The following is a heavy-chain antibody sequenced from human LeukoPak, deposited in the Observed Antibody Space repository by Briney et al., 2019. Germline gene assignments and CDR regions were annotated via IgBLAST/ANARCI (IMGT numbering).Heavy chain of an antibody. D-gene: IGHD3-10*01. CDR2: IIHSGST. J-gene: IGHJ4*02. CDR3: ARGLDYYGSGSYMNY. V-gene: IGHV4-34*01. CDR1: GGSFSGYY. Sequence: SETLSLTCAVYGGSFSGYYWSWLRQPPGKGLDGVGEIIHSGSTNYNPSLKSRVSISVDTSQNQFSLKLRSVSPADTAVYYCARGLDYYGSGSYMNYWGQRTLVTVSS.